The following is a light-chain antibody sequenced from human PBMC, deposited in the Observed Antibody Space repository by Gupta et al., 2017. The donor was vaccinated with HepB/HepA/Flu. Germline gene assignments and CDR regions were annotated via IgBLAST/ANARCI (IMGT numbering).Light chain of an antibody. CDR1: QSVSSNY. Sequence: EIVLTQSPATLSLSPGERATLSCRASQSVSSNYIAWYQQKPGQAHRLLIYVASTRATGIPDRFSGSGSGTHFTLTISRLEPEDFAVYHCQQYGDSVYTFGQGTKLEIK. CDR2: VAS. CDR3: QQYGDSVYT. J-gene: IGKJ2*01. V-gene: IGKV3-20*01.